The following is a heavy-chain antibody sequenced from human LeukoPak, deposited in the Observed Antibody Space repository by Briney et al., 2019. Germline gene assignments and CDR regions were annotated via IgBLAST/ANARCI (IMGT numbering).Heavy chain of an antibody. CDR2: IWYDGSNR. D-gene: IGHD1-26*01. Sequence: GRSLRLSCAAFGFIFSSYGMHWVRQAPGKGLEWVAVIWYDGSNRYYADSVKGRFTISRDNSKNTLYLQMNSLRAEDTAVYYCAKGSGSYQPYCFDYWGQGTLVTVSS. CDR3: AKGSGSYQPYCFDY. J-gene: IGHJ4*02. V-gene: IGHV3-33*06. CDR1: GFIFSSYG.